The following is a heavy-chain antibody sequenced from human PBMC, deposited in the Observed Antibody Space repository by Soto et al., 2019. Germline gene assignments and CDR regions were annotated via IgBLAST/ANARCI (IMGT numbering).Heavy chain of an antibody. V-gene: IGHV1-18*01. D-gene: IGHD3-16*01. Sequence: QVQLVQSGAEVKKPGASVKVSCKASGYTFTSYGISWVRQAPGQGREWMGWISAYNGNTNYAQKLQGRVTMTTDTDASTAYMEMRRLRSDDTAVYYCARDLYDYEARAGMSGYWGQGTLVTVSS. CDR1: GYTFTSYG. CDR2: ISAYNGNT. J-gene: IGHJ4*02. CDR3: ARDLYDYEARAGMSGY.